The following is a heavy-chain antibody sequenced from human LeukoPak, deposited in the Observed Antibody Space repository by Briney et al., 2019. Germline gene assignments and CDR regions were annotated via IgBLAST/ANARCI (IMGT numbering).Heavy chain of an antibody. Sequence: ASVKVSCKASGYTLTSYDINWVRQATGQGLEWMGWMSPSSGKTGYAQKFQGRISTTRNTSISTAYMELSSLRSEDTAVYYCARETPSRYFDYWGQGTLVTVSS. V-gene: IGHV1-8*01. CDR1: GYTLTSYD. D-gene: IGHD4-23*01. CDR2: MSPSSGKT. J-gene: IGHJ4*02. CDR3: ARETPSRYFDY.